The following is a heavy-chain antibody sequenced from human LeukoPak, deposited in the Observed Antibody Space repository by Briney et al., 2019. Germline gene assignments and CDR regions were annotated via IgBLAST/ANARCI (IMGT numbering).Heavy chain of an antibody. J-gene: IGHJ4*02. D-gene: IGHD1-1*01. CDR1: GFTFGDYA. CDR2: IRSKAYGETA. V-gene: IGHV3-49*03. Sequence: AGGSLRLSCTASGFTFGDYAMSWIRQAPGKGLEWVGFIRSKAYGETADYAASVKGRFTISRDDSKAIAYLQMNSLKTDHTAVYHCTRDRGAYNLYDYWGQGTLVTVSS. CDR3: TRDRGAYNLYDY.